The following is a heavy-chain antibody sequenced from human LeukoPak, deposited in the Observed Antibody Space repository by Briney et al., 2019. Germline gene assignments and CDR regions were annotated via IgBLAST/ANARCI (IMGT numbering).Heavy chain of an antibody. J-gene: IGHJ6*04. CDR1: GFIFSTYS. CDR3: AELGITMIGGV. Sequence: PGGSLRLSCAASGFIFSTYSMNWVRQAPGKGLEWVSYISINNSTIYYADSVKGRFTISRDNAKNSLYLQMNSLRAEDTAVYYCAELGITMIGGVWGKGTTVTISS. V-gene: IGHV3-48*04. D-gene: IGHD3-10*02. CDR2: ISINNSTI.